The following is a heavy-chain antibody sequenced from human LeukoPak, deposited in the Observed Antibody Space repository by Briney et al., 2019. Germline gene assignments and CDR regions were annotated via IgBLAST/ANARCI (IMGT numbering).Heavy chain of an antibody. D-gene: IGHD4-17*01. CDR3: ARDQGGDYGDSVGPNYFDY. V-gene: IGHV4-59*12. CDR2: IYYSGST. Sequence: SETLSLTCTVSVGSISSYYWSWIRQPPGKGLEGMGDIYYSGSTNYNPSLKSRVTISVDTSKNQFSLKLSSVTAADPAVYYCARDQGGDYGDSVGPNYFDYWGQGTLVTVSS. CDR1: VGSISSYY. J-gene: IGHJ4*02.